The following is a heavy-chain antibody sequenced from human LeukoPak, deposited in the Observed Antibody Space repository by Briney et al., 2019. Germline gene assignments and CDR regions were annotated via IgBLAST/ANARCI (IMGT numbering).Heavy chain of an antibody. V-gene: IGHV1-46*01. CDR3: AALPRYYDFWSGYHTNFDY. CDR1: GYTFTSYY. J-gene: IGHJ4*02. D-gene: IGHD3-3*01. Sequence: ASVKVSCKASGYTFTSYYMHWVRQAPGQGLEWMGIINPSGGSTSYAQKFQGRVTMTRNTSISTAYMELSSLRSEDTAVYYCAALPRYYDFWSGYHTNFDYWGQGTLVTVSS. CDR2: INPSGGST.